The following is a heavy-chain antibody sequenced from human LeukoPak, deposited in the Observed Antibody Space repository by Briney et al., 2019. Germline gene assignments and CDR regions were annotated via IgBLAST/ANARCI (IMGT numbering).Heavy chain of an antibody. V-gene: IGHV3-15*01. D-gene: IGHD6-13*01. CDR2: IKSKTDGGTT. CDR1: GFTFSNAW. CDR3: ARTKVAKSIAAAAFDY. Sequence: GGSLRLSCAASGFTFSNAWMSWVRQAPGKGLEWVGRIKSKTDGGTTDYAAPVKGRFTISRDDSKNTLYLQMNSLRAEDTAVYYCARTKVAKSIAAAAFDYWGQGTLVTVSS. J-gene: IGHJ4*02.